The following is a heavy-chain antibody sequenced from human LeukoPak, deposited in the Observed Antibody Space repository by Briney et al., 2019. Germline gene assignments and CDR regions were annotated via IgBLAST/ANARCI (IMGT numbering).Heavy chain of an antibody. J-gene: IGHJ5*02. Sequence: SETLSLTCTVSGGYIITSGHYWGWIRQPPGKGLEWIGSVYYTGVTSTNPFFRSRMSISVDTSKNQFSLNLTSVTAADAAVYYRARERSSSGGHNWFDPWGQGTLVTVSS. CDR1: GGYIITSGHY. V-gene: IGHV4-39*07. CDR3: ARERSSSGGHNWFDP. D-gene: IGHD4-23*01. CDR2: VYYTGVT.